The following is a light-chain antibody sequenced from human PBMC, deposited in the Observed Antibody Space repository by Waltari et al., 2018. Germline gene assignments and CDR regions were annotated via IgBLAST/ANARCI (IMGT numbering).Light chain of an antibody. Sequence: SYALTQPPSVSVAPGQTARITCGGKNIGIKSVQWYQQRPGQAPVLVVYDDSDRPSGISDRLAGTKSGSTATLTISRAEAGDEADYYCQVWDRITDHYVFGTGTKVTVL. CDR1: NIGIKS. V-gene: IGLV3-21*02. CDR3: QVWDRITDHYV. J-gene: IGLJ1*01. CDR2: DDS.